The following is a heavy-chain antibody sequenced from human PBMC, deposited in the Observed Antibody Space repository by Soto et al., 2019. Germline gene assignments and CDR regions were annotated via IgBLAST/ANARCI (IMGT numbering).Heavy chain of an antibody. J-gene: IGHJ6*02. V-gene: IGHV3-11*01. CDR3: ARVGGATSQKLWNYYYYGMDV. Sequence: NPGGSLRLSCAASGFTFSDYYMSWIRQAPGKGLEWVSYISSSGSTIYYADSVKGRFTISRDNAKNSLYLQMNSLRAEDTAVYYCARVGGATSQKLWNYYYYGMDVWGQGTTVTVSS. D-gene: IGHD2-21*01. CDR1: GFTFSDYY. CDR2: ISSSGSTI.